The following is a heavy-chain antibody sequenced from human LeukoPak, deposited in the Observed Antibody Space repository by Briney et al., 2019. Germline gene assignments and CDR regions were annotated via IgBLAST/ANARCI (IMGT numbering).Heavy chain of an antibody. CDR2: FDPEDGET. Sequence: ASVKVSCKVSGYTLTELSMHWVRQAPGKGLEWMEGFDPEDGETIYAQKFQGRVTMTEDTSTDTAYMELSSLRSEDTAVYYCASTYGSGSYYSNYWGQGTLVTVSS. CDR1: GYTLTELS. CDR3: ASTYGSGSYYSNY. V-gene: IGHV1-24*01. J-gene: IGHJ4*02. D-gene: IGHD3-10*01.